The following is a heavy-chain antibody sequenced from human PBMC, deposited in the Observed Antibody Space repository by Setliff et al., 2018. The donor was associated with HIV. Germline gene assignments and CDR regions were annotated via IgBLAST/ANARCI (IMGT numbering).Heavy chain of an antibody. CDR3: ARHSPNVGVRGDAFDI. D-gene: IGHD2-8*01. V-gene: IGHV4-59*08. J-gene: IGHJ3*02. Sequence: SETLSLTCTVSGDSIITYYWTWIRQPPGKGLEWIGYIHHSGSSDYTPSLRSRVTMSVDTSKNQFSLRLSSVTAADTAVYYCARHSPNVGVRGDAFDIWGQGTVVTVSS. CDR2: IHHSGSS. CDR1: GDSIITYY.